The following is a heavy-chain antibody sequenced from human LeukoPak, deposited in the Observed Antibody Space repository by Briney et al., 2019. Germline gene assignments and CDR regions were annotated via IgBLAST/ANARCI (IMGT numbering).Heavy chain of an antibody. V-gene: IGHV1-2*02. CDR3: ARNLWFGESSDAFDM. J-gene: IGHJ3*02. Sequence: WASVKVSCKTSGYTFTNYDINWVRQATGQGLEWMGWMNPNSGGTNYAQKFQGRVTMTRDTSISTAYMDMSSLRSDDTAVYYCARNLWFGESSDAFDMWGQGTMVTVSS. CDR2: MNPNSGGT. D-gene: IGHD3-10*01. CDR1: GYTFTNYD.